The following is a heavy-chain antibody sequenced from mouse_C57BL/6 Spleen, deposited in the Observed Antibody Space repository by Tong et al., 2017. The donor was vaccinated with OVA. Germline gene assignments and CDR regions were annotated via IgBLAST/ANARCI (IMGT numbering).Heavy chain of an antibody. Sequence: EVQLQESGGDLVKPGGSLKLSCAASGFTFSSYGMSWVRQTPEKRLEWVATISDGGSYTYYPDNVKGRFTISRDNAKNNLYLQMSHLKSEDTAMYYCARAYGYQRAYWGQGTLVTVSA. J-gene: IGHJ3*01. CDR3: ARAYGYQRAY. CDR2: ISDGGSYT. V-gene: IGHV5-4*01. CDR1: GFTFSSYG. D-gene: IGHD2-2*01.